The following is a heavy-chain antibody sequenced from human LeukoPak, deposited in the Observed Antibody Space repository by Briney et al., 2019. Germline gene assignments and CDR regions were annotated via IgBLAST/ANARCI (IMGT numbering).Heavy chain of an antibody. Sequence: SETLSLTCTVSGGSISSGDYYWSWIRQPPGKGLEWIGYIYYSGSTYYNPSLKSRVTISVDTSKNQFSLKLSSVTAADAAVYYCARDTSAGERDYWGQGTLVTVSS. D-gene: IGHD3-16*01. CDR2: IYYSGST. CDR3: ARDTSAGERDY. J-gene: IGHJ4*02. CDR1: GGSISSGDYY. V-gene: IGHV4-30-4*01.